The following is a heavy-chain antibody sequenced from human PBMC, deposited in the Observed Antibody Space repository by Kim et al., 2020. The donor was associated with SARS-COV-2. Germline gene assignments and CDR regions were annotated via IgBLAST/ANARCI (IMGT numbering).Heavy chain of an antibody. CDR1: GGSFSGYY. J-gene: IGHJ6*02. Sequence: SETLSLTCAVYGGSFSGYYWSWIRQPPGKGLEWIGEINHSGSTNYNQSLKSRVTISVDTSKNQFSLKLSSVTAADTAVYYCARGRASYGMDVWGQGTTVTVSS. CDR2: INHSGST. V-gene: IGHV4-34*01. CDR3: ARGRASYGMDV.